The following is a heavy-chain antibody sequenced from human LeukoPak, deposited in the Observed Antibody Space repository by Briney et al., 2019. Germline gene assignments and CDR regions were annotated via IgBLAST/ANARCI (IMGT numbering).Heavy chain of an antibody. D-gene: IGHD5-18*01. V-gene: IGHV4-31*03. CDR3: ARYVDTAMVGDY. CDR1: GGSISSGGYY. Sequence: PSQTLSLTCTVSGGSISSGGYYWSWIRQHPGKGPEWIGYIYYSGSTYYNPSLKSRVTISVDTSKNQFSLKLSSVTAADTAVYYCARYVDTAMVGDYWGQGTLVTVSS. CDR2: IYYSGST. J-gene: IGHJ4*02.